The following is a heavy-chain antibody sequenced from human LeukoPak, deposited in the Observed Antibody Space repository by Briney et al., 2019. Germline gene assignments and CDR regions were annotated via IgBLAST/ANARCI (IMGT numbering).Heavy chain of an antibody. J-gene: IGHJ4*02. CDR3: ARGATYGRQFDF. D-gene: IGHD3-10*01. Sequence: PSETLSLTCSVSGGSITSRNYFWGWLRQPPGKGLEWIGSIYYSGNTFYNPSLKGRVTKSVDTSKNQVSLKLSSVTAADSAVYYCARGATYGRQFDFWGQGTLVSVSS. CDR1: GGSITSRNYF. CDR2: IYYSGNT. V-gene: IGHV4-39*01.